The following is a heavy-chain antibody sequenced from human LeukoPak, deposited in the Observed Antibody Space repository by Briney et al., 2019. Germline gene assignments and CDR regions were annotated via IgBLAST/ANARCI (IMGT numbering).Heavy chain of an antibody. J-gene: IGHJ4*02. CDR1: GFTLSTSW. CDR2: INRDGSRI. Sequence: HPGGSLRLSCAASGFTLSTSWMTWVRQAPGKGLEWVTNINRDGSRIDYMDSVKGRFTISRDSANNALYLQMNSLRAEDTAVYYCARGGLTAGFDYWGQGTLVTVSS. CDR3: ARGGLTAGFDY. V-gene: IGHV3-7*01. D-gene: IGHD3-10*01.